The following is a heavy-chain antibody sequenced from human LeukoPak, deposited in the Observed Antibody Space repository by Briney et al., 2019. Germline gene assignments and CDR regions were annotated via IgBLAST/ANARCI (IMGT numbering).Heavy chain of an antibody. CDR1: GFTFSSYD. J-gene: IGHJ6*02. V-gene: IGHV3-13*01. D-gene: IGHD3-10*01. Sequence: GGSLRLSCAASGFTFSSYDMHWVRQATGKDLEWVSAIGTAGDTYYPGSVKGRFTISRENAKNSLYLQMNSLRAGDTAVYYCARSSYYGSGSSQYGMDVWGQGTTVTVSS. CDR2: IGTAGDT. CDR3: ARSSYYGSGSSQYGMDV.